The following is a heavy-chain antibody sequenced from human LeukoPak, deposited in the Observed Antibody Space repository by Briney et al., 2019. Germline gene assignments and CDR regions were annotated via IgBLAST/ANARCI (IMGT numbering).Heavy chain of an antibody. CDR3: ARDSSDIRSLIAH. V-gene: IGHV1-2*04. D-gene: IGHD2-15*01. J-gene: IGHJ1*01. CDR1: GYTFTGYY. CDR2: INPNSGGT. Sequence: ASVKVSCKASGYTFTGYYMHWVRQAPGQGLEWMGWINPNSGGTNYAQKFQGWVTMTRDTSISTAYMELSRLRSDGTAVYYCARDSSDIRSLIAHWGQGTLVTVSS.